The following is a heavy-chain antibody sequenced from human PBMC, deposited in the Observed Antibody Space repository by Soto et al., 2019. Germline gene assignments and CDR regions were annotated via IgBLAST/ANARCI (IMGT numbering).Heavy chain of an antibody. V-gene: IGHV3-15*01. D-gene: IGHD2-8*01. CDR1: GFGFSNAW. J-gene: IGHJ4*02. CDR3: TTDLNGGFDY. CDR2: IKSETDGETT. Sequence: GGSLRLSCAASGFGFSNAWMSWVRQAPGKGLEWVGRIKSETDGETTDYVAPVKGRFTIPRDDSKNTLYLQMNSLKIEDTAVYYCTTDLNGGFDYWGRGTLVTVSS.